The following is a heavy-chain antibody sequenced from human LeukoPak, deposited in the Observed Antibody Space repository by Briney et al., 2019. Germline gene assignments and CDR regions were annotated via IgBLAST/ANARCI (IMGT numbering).Heavy chain of an antibody. V-gene: IGHV3-23*01. CDR2: ISGNGGST. CDR3: AKGFGDYFPFDY. J-gene: IGHJ4*02. CDR1: GFTFSSYA. D-gene: IGHD4-17*01. Sequence: GGSLRLSCAASGFTFSSYAMSWVRQAPGKGLEWVSAISGNGGSTYYADSVKGRFTISRDNSKNTLYLQMNSLRAEDTALYYCAKGFGDYFPFDYWGQGTLVSVSS.